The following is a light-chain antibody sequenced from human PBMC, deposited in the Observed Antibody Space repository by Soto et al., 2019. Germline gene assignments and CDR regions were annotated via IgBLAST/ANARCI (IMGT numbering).Light chain of an antibody. CDR1: QSVSSSY. J-gene: IGKJ1*01. Sequence: EIVLTQSPGTLSLSPGERATLSCRASQSVSSSYLAWYQQKPGQAPRLLIYGASSRATGIPDRFSGSGSGTDFTLTISRLEPEDFEVYYCQQHGSSPWTFGQGTKVEIK. CDR3: QQHGSSPWT. V-gene: IGKV3-20*01. CDR2: GAS.